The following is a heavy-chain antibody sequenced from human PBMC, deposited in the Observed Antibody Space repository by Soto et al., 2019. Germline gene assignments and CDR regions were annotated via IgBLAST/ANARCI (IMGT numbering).Heavy chain of an antibody. V-gene: IGHV1-8*01. Sequence: QVQLVQSGAEVKTPGASVKVSFKASGYTFASYDINWVRQAPGQGLEWMGWMNPNSNNTGYAQKLQGRLTMTRDIALSIAHMELSSLRNEDTAVYYCARSDGYHFNWLDSWGQGPLVTVSA. CDR1: GYTFASYD. CDR2: MNPNSNNT. D-gene: IGHD2-21*01. CDR3: ARSDGYHFNWLDS. J-gene: IGHJ5*01.